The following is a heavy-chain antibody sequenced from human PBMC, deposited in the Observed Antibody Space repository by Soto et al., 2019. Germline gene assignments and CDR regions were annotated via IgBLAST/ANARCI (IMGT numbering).Heavy chain of an antibody. Sequence: GGSLRLSCAASGFTFSSYAMSWVRQAPGKGLEWVSAISGSGGSTYYADSVKGRFTISKDNSKNTLYLQMNSLRAEDTAVYYCAKSLYCYDSSGYFDYWGQGTLVTVSS. J-gene: IGHJ4*02. V-gene: IGHV3-23*01. CDR3: AKSLYCYDSSGYFDY. CDR2: ISGSGGST. D-gene: IGHD3-22*01. CDR1: GFTFSSYA.